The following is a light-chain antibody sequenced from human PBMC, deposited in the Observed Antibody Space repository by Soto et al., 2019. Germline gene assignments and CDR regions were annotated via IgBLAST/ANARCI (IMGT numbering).Light chain of an antibody. Sequence: QSALTQPASVSGSPGQSITIPCTGTSGDIGNYNLISWYQHHPGKAPKVIIFEATKRPSDISGRFSASKAGNTASLTISGLLGEDEADYYCCSYAGRASVIFGGGTKVTVL. CDR1: SGDIGNYNL. J-gene: IGLJ2*01. CDR3: CSYAGRASVI. V-gene: IGLV2-23*01. CDR2: EAT.